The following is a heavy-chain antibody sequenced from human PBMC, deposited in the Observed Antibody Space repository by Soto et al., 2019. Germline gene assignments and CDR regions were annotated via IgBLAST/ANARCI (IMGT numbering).Heavy chain of an antibody. CDR3: ARVRRSPYAMDV. CDR2: INPISGDT. V-gene: IGHV1-2*02. J-gene: IGHJ6*02. D-gene: IGHD2-2*01. CDR1: AYIFTGHY. Sequence: QVQLVQSGAELKKPGASVKVSCKASAYIFTGHYIHWVRQAPGQGLEWMGWINPISGDTNYAQKFQGRVTMTRDTSISTAYMDLSSLISADTAVYYCARVRRSPYAMDVWGQGTTVTVSS.